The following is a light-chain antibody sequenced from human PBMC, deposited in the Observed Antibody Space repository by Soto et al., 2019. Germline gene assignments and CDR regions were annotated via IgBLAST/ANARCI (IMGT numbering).Light chain of an antibody. CDR3: IQDYNYPLT. J-gene: IGKJ4*01. V-gene: IGKV1-6*01. Sequence: IQMTQSPSSLSASVGDRVTITCRASQGIRSELGWYQQKPGKAPNLLIYTASTLQSGVPSRVSGSGSGTDLTLTISSLQPEDFATYYCIQDYNYPLTFGGGTKVDIK. CDR2: TAS. CDR1: QGIRSE.